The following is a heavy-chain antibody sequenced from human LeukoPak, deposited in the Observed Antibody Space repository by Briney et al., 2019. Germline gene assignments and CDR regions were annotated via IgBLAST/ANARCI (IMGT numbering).Heavy chain of an antibody. CDR2: INAGNGNT. J-gene: IGHJ4*02. D-gene: IGHD2/OR15-2a*01. V-gene: IGHV1-3*01. Sequence: ASVKVSCKASGYTFTSYAMHWVRQAPGQRLEWMGWINAGNGNTKYSQKFQGRVTITRDTSASTAYMELSSLRSEDTAVYYCARDLWSTLLSIPGGYWGQGTLVTVSS. CDR3: ARDLWSTLLSIPGGY. CDR1: GYTFTSYA.